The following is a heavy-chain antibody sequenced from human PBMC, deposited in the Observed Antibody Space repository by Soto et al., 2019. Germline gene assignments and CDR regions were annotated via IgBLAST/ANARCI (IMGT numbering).Heavy chain of an antibody. CDR3: ARDDRLDPDRPSDYYYAMDV. CDR1: GGSISSYY. D-gene: IGHD2-2*03. CDR2: IFYSGTT. J-gene: IGHJ6*02. Sequence: SETLSLTCTVSGGSISSYYWSWIRQPPGRGLEWIGHIFYSGTTYYNPSLKSRVTISIDASKIQFSLRLTSVTAADTAVYYCARDDRLDPDRPSDYYYAMDVWGQASTVTVSS. V-gene: IGHV4-59*01.